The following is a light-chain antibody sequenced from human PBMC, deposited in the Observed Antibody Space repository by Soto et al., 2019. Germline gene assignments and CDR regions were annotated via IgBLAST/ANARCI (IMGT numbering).Light chain of an antibody. V-gene: IGKV1-5*01. CDR2: DAS. J-gene: IGKJ1*01. CDR3: QQYYSFPPT. Sequence: DIQMTQSPSTLSASVGDRVTITCRASQSISTRLAWYQQKPGKAPKLLIYDASSLESGVPSRFSGSASGTEFTLTINCLQSEDFATYYCQQYYSFPPTFGQGTKVDNK. CDR1: QSISTR.